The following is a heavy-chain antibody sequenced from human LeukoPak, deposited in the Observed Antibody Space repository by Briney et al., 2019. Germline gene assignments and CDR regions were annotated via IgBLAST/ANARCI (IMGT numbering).Heavy chain of an antibody. CDR2: IYPGDSDT. V-gene: IGHV5-51*01. D-gene: IGHD6-13*01. J-gene: IGHJ3*02. CDR3: ARSKQQLASGGAFDI. Sequence: GESLKISCKGSGYSFTSYWIGWVRQMPGKGLEWMGIIYPGDSDTRYSPSFQGQVTISADKSISTAYLQWSSLKASDTAMYYCARSKQQLASGGAFDIWGQGTMVTVSS. CDR1: GYSFTSYW.